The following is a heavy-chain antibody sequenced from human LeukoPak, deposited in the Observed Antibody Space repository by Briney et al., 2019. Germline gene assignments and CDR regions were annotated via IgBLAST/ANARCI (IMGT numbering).Heavy chain of an antibody. J-gene: IGHJ6*03. CDR2: IYTSGST. CDR3: ARSRGDDDVRATYYYYYMDV. D-gene: IGHD2-21*02. Sequence: PSETLSLTCTVSGGSISSGSYYWSWIRQPAGKGLEWIGRIYTSGSTNYNPSLKSRVTISVDTSKNLFSLKLSSVTAADTAVYYCARSRGDDDVRATYYYYYMDVWGKGTTVTVSS. V-gene: IGHV4-61*02. CDR1: GGSISSGSYY.